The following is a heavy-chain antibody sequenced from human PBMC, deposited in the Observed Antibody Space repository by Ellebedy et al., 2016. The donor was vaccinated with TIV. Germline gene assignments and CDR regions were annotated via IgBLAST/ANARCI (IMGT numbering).Heavy chain of an antibody. CDR2: IYYSGNT. D-gene: IGHD3-16*01. J-gene: IGHJ4*02. CDR1: AGSVRSSSFH. V-gene: IGHV4-39*01. Sequence: SETLSLTXAVSAGSVRSSSFHWGWIRQPPGKGLEWIGTIYYSGNTYYNPSLKSRVTMSIDTPKNQVSLNLGSATAADTAVYYCARRSPQMSWYFDYWGQGTLVSVSS. CDR3: ARRSPQMSWYFDY.